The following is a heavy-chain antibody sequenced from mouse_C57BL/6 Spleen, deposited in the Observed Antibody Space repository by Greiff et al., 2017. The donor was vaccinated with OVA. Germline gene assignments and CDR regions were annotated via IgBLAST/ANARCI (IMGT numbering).Heavy chain of an antibody. V-gene: IGHV3-1*01. D-gene: IGHD2-2*01. CDR2: ISYSGST. Sequence: EVMLVESGPGMVKPSQSLSLTCTVTGYSITSGYDWHWIRHFPGNKLEWMGYISYSGSTNYNPSLKSRISITHDTSKNHFFLKLNSVTTEDTATYYCARAGGYDGAWFAYWGQGTLVTVSA. J-gene: IGHJ3*01. CDR1: GYSITSGYD. CDR3: ARAGGYDGAWFAY.